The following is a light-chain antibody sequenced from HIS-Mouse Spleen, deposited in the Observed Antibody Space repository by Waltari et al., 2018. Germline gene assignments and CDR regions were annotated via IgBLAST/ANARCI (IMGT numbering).Light chain of an antibody. CDR3: SSYTSSSFNVV. Sequence: QSALTQPASVSGSPGQSITISCTGTSIDFGGSNYVPWYQQHPGKAPKLMIYDVSNRPSGVSNRFSGSKSGNTASLTISGLQAEDEADYYCSSYTSSSFNVVFGGGTKLTVL. V-gene: IGLV2-14*03. CDR2: DVS. J-gene: IGLJ2*01. CDR1: SIDFGGSNY.